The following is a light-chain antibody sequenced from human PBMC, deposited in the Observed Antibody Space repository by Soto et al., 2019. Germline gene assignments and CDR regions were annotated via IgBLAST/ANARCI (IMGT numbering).Light chain of an antibody. J-gene: IGKJ1*01. CDR1: QSIGNW. Sequence: TQMTQSPLSLSASLGEKIIITCRASQSIGNWLAWYQHKPGKAPKLLIYDASSLESGVTSRFSGSGSGTEFTLTISNLQPDDFATYYCQQYDSFPWTFGQGTKVDI. CDR2: DAS. V-gene: IGKV1-5*01. CDR3: QQYDSFPWT.